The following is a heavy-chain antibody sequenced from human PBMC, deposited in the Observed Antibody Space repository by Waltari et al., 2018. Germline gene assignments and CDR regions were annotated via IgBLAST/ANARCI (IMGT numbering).Heavy chain of an antibody. Sequence: QLQLHESGPGLVKSSETLSLTCDVSGGSISSINYNWGWLRQPPGKGLEWIASIYYSGNTYYNPSLKSRVTISVDTSKNQFSLRLSSVTAADTAVYYCARTYSGDYEFWFDPWGQGTLVTVSS. CDR2: IYYSGNT. V-gene: IGHV4-39*01. CDR3: ARTYSGDYEFWFDP. J-gene: IGHJ5*02. D-gene: IGHD1-26*01. CDR1: GGSISSINYN.